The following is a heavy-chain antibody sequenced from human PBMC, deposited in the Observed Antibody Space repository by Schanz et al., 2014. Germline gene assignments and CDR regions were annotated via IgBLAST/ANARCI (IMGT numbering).Heavy chain of an antibody. CDR3: VTWSTTYLYQDY. CDR1: GFTFSAFG. CDR2: IAYDGSRK. J-gene: IGHJ4*02. D-gene: IGHD1-26*01. Sequence: HVQLVESGGGVVQPGGSLRLSCAASGFTFSAFGMHWVRQAPGKGLDWVAFIAYDGSRKYYGDSVRGRFTISRDNSKNPLSLQMDCLRGYHPAMYYCVTWSTTYLYQDYWGQGTLVSVSA. V-gene: IGHV3-30*02.